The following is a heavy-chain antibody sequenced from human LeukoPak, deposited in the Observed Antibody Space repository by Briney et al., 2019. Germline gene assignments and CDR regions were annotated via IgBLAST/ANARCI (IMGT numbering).Heavy chain of an antibody. V-gene: IGHV4-39*07. CDR1: GGSISSSSYY. J-gene: IGHJ5*02. CDR3: ARMSHSSSSENTKTAPNWFDP. Sequence: SETLSLTCTVSGGSISSSSYYWGWIRQPPGKGLEWIGSIYYSGSTYYNPSLKSRVTISVDTSKNQFSLKLSSVTAADTAVYYCARMSHSSSSENTKTAPNWFDPWGQGTLVTVSS. CDR2: IYYSGST. D-gene: IGHD6-13*01.